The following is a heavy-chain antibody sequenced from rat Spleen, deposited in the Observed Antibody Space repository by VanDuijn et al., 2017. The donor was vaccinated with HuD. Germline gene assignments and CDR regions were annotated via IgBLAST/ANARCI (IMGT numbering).Heavy chain of an antibody. V-gene: IGHV5-29*01. CDR3: TRVGNNFDY. CDR2: INYDGRST. D-gene: IGHD1-7*01. J-gene: IGHJ2*01. CDR1: GFVFSDHY. Sequence: EVQLVESDGGLVQPGRSLKLSCAASGFVFSDHYVTWVRQAPTKGLEWVATINYDGRSTFYRDSVRDRFTISRDNAKSTLYLQMNSLRSEDTATYYCTRVGNNFDYWGQGVMVTVSS.